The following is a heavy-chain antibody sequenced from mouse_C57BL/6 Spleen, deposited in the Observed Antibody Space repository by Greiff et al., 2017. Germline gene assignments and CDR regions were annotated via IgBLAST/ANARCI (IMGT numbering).Heavy chain of an antibody. J-gene: IGHJ1*03. Sequence: QVQLQQPGAELVKPGASVKLSCKASGYPFTSYWMHWVKQRPGRGLEWIGRIDPNSGGTKYNEKFKSKATLTVDKPSSTADMQLSSLTSDDSAVYYCAKRGSSYGYFDVWGTGTTVTVSA. CDR1: GYPFTSYW. V-gene: IGHV1-72*01. CDR3: AKRGSSYGYFDV. CDR2: IDPNSGGT. D-gene: IGHD1-1*01.